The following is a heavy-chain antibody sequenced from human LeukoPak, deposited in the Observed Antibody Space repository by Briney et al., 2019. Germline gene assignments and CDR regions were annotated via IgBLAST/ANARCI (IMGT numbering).Heavy chain of an antibody. V-gene: IGHV3-30*04. CDR2: ISYDGSNK. D-gene: IGHD3-22*01. J-gene: IGHJ4*02. Sequence: GRSLRLSCAASGFTFSSYAMHWVRQAPGKGPEWVAVISYDGSNKYYADSVKGRFTISRDNSKNTLYLQMNSLRAEDTAVYYCARDTAYYYDSSGYPLDYWGQGTLVTVSS. CDR1: GFTFSSYA. CDR3: ARDTAYYYDSSGYPLDY.